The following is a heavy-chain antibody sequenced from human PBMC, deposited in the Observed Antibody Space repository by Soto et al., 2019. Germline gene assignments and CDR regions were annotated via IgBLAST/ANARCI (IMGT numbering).Heavy chain of an antibody. V-gene: IGHV4-39*01. CDR2: IYYSGST. Sequence: SETLSLTCTVSGGYIRSSSYYWGWIRQPPGKGLEWIGSIYYSGSTYYNPSLKSRVTISVDTSKNQFSLKLSSVTAADTAVYYCARHEVLWFGELLSWFDPWGQGTLVTVSS. J-gene: IGHJ5*02. CDR3: ARHEVLWFGELLSWFDP. CDR1: GGYIRSSSYY. D-gene: IGHD3-10*01.